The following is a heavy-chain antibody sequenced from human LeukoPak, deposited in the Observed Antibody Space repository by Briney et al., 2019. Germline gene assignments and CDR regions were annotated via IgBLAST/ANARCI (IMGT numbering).Heavy chain of an antibody. V-gene: IGHV3-53*01. D-gene: IGHD3-10*01. J-gene: IGHJ3*02. CDR2: SYSGGST. Sequence: GGSLRLSCAASGFTVSSNYISWVRQAPRKGLEPVSVSYSGGSTYYADSVKGRFTISRDKSKNTLYLQMNSLRAEDTAVYYCARDLWFGELSTHDAFDIWGQGTMVTVSS. CDR1: GFTVSSNY. CDR3: ARDLWFGELSTHDAFDI.